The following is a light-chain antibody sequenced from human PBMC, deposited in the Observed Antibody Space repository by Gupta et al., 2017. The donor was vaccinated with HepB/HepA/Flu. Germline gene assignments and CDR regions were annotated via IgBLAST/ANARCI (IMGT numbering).Light chain of an antibody. CDR3: MQALQTPRT. Sequence: DIVLTQSPLSLTVTPGEPASISCRSSQSLLHSNGYNYLDWYLQKPGQSPQLLIFLGSNRASGVPDRISGSGSGTDFTLKISRVEAEDVGVYHCMQALQTPRTFGQGTKVEIK. J-gene: IGKJ1*01. CDR1: QSLLHSNGYNY. CDR2: LGS. V-gene: IGKV2-28*01.